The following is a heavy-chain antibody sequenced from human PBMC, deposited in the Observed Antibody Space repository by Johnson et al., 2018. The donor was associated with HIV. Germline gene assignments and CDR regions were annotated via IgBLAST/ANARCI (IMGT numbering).Heavy chain of an antibody. CDR3: AREWDPRTPDAFDI. CDR1: GFTFSSYA. J-gene: IGHJ3*02. V-gene: IGHV3-15*01. CDR2: IKSKTDGGTT. Sequence: VQLVESGGGVVQPGRSLRLSCAASGFTFSSYAMHWVRQAPGKGLEWVGRIKSKTDGGTTDYAAPVKGRFTISRDNSKNTLYLQMNSLRAEDTAVYYCAREWDPRTPDAFDIWGQGTMVTVSS. D-gene: IGHD1-26*01.